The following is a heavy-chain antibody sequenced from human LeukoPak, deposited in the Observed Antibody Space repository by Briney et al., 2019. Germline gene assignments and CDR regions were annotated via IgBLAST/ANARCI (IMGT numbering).Heavy chain of an antibody. D-gene: IGHD2-2*01. CDR3: ARGFYCTSTSCYAQYFDY. J-gene: IGHJ4*02. Sequence: SVNVSCKASGYTFTSYDINWVRQATGQGLEWMGWMNPNSCNTGYAQKFQGRVNMTRNTSTSTAYMELSSLRSEDTAVYYCARGFYCTSTSCYAQYFDYWGQGALVTVSS. CDR1: GYTFTSYD. V-gene: IGHV1-8*01. CDR2: MNPNSCNT.